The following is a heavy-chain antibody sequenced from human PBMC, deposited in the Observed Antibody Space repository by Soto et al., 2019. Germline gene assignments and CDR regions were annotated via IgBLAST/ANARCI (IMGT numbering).Heavy chain of an antibody. D-gene: IGHD2-21*01. Sequence: QVQLQESGPGLMKPSQTLSLTCTVSGASIGRGGYYWTWIRQHPGKALEWMGHIHFSGETNYNPSLMGRLTMSKDTSTYPFSLNLAAVPAADTAMYYCARDQGGDLDYWGQGTLVTVSS. CDR3: ARDQGGDLDY. CDR1: GASIGRGGYY. CDR2: IHFSGET. J-gene: IGHJ4*02. V-gene: IGHV4-31*03.